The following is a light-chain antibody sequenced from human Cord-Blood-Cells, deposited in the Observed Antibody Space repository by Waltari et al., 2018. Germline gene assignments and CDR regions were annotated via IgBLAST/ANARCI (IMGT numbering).Light chain of an antibody. Sequence: EIVLTQSPATLSLSPGASATLSCRASQRVSSYLAWYQQKPGQAPRLLIYDASNRATGIPARFSGSGSGTDFTLTISSLEPEDFAVYYCQQRSNWPPALTFGGGTKVEIK. CDR2: DAS. CDR3: QQRSNWPPALT. CDR1: QRVSSY. J-gene: IGKJ4*01. V-gene: IGKV3-11*01.